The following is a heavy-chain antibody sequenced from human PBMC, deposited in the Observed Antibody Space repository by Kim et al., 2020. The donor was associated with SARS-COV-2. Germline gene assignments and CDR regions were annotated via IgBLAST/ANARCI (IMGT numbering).Heavy chain of an antibody. CDR3: HFDY. CDR2: ISGSGGST. Sequence: ISGSGGSTYYADSVKGRFTISRDNSKNTLYLQMNSLRAEDTAVYYCHFDYWGQGTLVTVSS. V-gene: IGHV3-23*01. J-gene: IGHJ4*02.